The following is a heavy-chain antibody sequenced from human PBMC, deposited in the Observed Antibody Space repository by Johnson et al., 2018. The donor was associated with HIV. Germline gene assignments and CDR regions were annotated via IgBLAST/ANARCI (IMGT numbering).Heavy chain of an antibody. V-gene: IGHV3-15*01. CDR2: IKSKTDGGTT. Sequence: VQLVESGGGLVKPGGSLRLSCAASGFTFINAWMNWVRQAPGKGLEWVGRIKSKTDGGTTDYAAPVKGRFTISRDNSKNTLYLQMNSLSAEDTAVYYCAKERGTYCVVDSFDIWGQGTMVTFSS. CDR3: AKERGTYCVVDSFDI. D-gene: IGHD1-26*01. J-gene: IGHJ3*02. CDR1: GFTFINAW.